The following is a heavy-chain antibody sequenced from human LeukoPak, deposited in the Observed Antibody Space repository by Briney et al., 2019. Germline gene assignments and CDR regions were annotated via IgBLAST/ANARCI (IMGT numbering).Heavy chain of an antibody. V-gene: IGHV1-2*02. CDR2: INPKSGGT. D-gene: IGHD3-22*01. CDR3: AREAGITMIVVAENLDY. Sequence: ASVKVSCKASGYTFTGYYMHWVRQAPGQGFEWMGWINPKSGGTNYAQKFQGRVTMTRDTSTSTVYMELSSLRSEDTAVYYCAREAGITMIVVAENLDYWGQGTLVTVSS. J-gene: IGHJ4*02. CDR1: GYTFTGYY.